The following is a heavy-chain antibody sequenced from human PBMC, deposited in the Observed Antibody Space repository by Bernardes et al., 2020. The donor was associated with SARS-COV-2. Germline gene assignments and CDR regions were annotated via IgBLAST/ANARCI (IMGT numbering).Heavy chain of an antibody. J-gene: IGHJ4*02. CDR1: GSSVSSGGYY. V-gene: IGHV4-61*08. Sequence: SDTLSLTCTVSGSSVSSGGYYWSWIRQPPGKGLEWFGFIYYNGNTNYNPSLKSRVTISVDTSKNQLSLKLTSVTAADTAVYYCARDVRGGTLDYWGQGTPVTVSS. CDR2: IYYNGNT. CDR3: ARDVRGGTLDY. D-gene: IGHD2-15*01.